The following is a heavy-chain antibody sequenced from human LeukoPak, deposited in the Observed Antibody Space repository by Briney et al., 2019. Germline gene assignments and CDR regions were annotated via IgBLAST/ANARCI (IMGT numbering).Heavy chain of an antibody. Sequence: GGSLRLSCAASGFTFSGYSMNWVRQAPGKGLEWVSYISSSSTTIFYADSVKGRFTISRDNAKNSLFLQMNGLRDEDTALYYCARTAYSNGMDVWGQGTTVTVSS. D-gene: IGHD3-9*01. CDR3: ARTAYSNGMDV. CDR1: GFTFSGYS. J-gene: IGHJ6*02. V-gene: IGHV3-48*02. CDR2: ISSSSTTI.